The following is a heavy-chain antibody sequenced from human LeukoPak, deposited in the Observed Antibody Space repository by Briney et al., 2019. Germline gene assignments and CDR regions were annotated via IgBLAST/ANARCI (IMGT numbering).Heavy chain of an antibody. CDR3: ARDSGSGITIFGVVPREPEAWFDP. CDR1: GFTLSSYW. Sequence: GGSLRLSCAASGFTLSSYWMSWVRQAPGKGLEWVANIKQDGSEKYYVDSVKGRFTISRDNAKNSLYLQMNSLRAEDTAVYYCARDSGSGITIFGVVPREPEAWFDPWGQGTLVTVSS. D-gene: IGHD3-3*01. V-gene: IGHV3-7*01. CDR2: IKQDGSEK. J-gene: IGHJ5*02.